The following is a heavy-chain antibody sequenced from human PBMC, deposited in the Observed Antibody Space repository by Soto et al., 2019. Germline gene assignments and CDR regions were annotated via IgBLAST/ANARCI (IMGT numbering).Heavy chain of an antibody. D-gene: IGHD4-4*01. V-gene: IGHV3-23*01. J-gene: IGHJ4*01. CDR3: AKDSDKYSSPLRGRYFDY. Sequence: EVQLLESGGGLVQRGGSLRLSCAASGFPFSSYVMSWVRQAPGKGLEWVSGISGGGSNTFYADSVKGRFTISRDNSKNTLLLQMNSLGAEDTALYYCAKDSDKYSSPLRGRYFDYLGQGIGVTLSS. CDR2: ISGGGSNT. CDR1: GFPFSSYV.